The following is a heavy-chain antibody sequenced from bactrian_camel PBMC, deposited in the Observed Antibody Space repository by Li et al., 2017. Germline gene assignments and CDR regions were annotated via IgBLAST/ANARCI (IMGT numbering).Heavy chain of an antibody. J-gene: IGHJ4*01. CDR2: VTDGGTT. D-gene: IGHD4*01. CDR1: GYIFSKCG. V-gene: IGHV3S57*01. Sequence: HVQLVESGGGSVQAGGSLKLSCTGIGYIFSKCGMGWYRQVLGKERELVSYVTDGGTTTYADSVRGRFTVSQDIAKNTHYLQMNVLKTEDTGVYYCSGRNSEYGSQFDPCGWMWGQGTQVTVS. CDR3: SGRNSEYGSQFDPCGWM.